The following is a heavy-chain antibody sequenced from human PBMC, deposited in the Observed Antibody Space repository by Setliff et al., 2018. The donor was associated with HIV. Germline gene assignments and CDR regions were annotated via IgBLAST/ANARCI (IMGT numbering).Heavy chain of an antibody. CDR1: GFTFSNYG. Sequence: PGGSLRLSCAASGFTFSNYGMHWVRQAPGKGLEWVAVIWYDGSNKYYADSVKGRFTISRDNSKNTLYLQMNGLRGDDTAVYYCAMFSSSSGWGQGTQVTVSS. V-gene: IGHV3-33*01. CDR3: AMFSSSSG. J-gene: IGHJ4*02. D-gene: IGHD6-6*01. CDR2: IWYDGSNK.